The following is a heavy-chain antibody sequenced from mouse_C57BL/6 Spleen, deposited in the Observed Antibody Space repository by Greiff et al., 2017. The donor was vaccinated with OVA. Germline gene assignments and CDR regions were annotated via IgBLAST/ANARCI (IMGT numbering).Heavy chain of an antibody. V-gene: IGHV1-15*01. CDR2: IDPETGGT. J-gene: IGHJ3*01. CDR3: TRRDDGSSSFAG. Sequence: QVQLQQSGAELVRPGASVTLSCKASGYTFTDYEMHWVKQTPVHGLEWIGAIDPETGGTAYNQKFKGKAILTADKSSSTAYMELRSLTSEDSAVYDCTRRDDGSSSFAGWGQGTMVSVSA. D-gene: IGHD1-1*01. CDR1: GYTFTDYE.